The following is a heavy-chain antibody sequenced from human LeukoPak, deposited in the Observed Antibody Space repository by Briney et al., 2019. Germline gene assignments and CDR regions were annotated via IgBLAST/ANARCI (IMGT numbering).Heavy chain of an antibody. CDR1: GFTFTTYW. CDR3: AKDQSYDSSGYYWGYYYYYGMDV. V-gene: IGHV3-74*01. Sequence: PGGSLRLSCAASGFTFTTYWMHWVRQAPGKGLVWVSHINSDGSITSYADSVKGRFTISRDHAKNTLYLQMNSLRAEDTAVYYCAKDQSYDSSGYYWGYYYYYGMDVWGQGTTVTVSS. CDR2: INSDGSIT. D-gene: IGHD3-22*01. J-gene: IGHJ6*02.